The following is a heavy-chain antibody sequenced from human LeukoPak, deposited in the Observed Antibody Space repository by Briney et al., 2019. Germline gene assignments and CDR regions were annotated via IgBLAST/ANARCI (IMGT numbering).Heavy chain of an antibody. CDR1: GFTFGNHW. J-gene: IGHJ4*02. CDR3: ARWGYTSGYYYFDY. Sequence: GGSLRLSCAASGFTFGNHWMSWVRQAPGKGLEWVANIKQDGSVKYHVDSVKGRFTISRDNAKSSLYLQMNSLRPADTAVYYCARWGYTSGYYYFDYWGQGTLVTVSS. CDR2: IKQDGSVK. V-gene: IGHV3-7*01. D-gene: IGHD5-18*01.